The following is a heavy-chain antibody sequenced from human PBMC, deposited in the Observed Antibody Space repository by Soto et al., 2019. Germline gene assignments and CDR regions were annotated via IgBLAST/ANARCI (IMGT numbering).Heavy chain of an antibody. J-gene: IGHJ6*03. D-gene: IGHD3-3*01. CDR1: GGSFSGYY. Sequence: PSETLSLTCAVYGGSFSGYYWSWIRQPPGKGLKWIGEINHRGSTNYNPSLKSRVTISVDTSKNQFSLKLSSLTAADTAVYYCARGSIDFWSGYYYPIKNYYYYCMDVWGKGTTVTVSS. V-gene: IGHV4-34*01. CDR2: INHRGST. CDR3: ARGSIDFWSGYYYPIKNYYYYCMDV.